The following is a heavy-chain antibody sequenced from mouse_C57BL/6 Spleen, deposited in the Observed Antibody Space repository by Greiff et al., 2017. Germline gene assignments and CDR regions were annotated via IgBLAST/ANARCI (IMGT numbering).Heavy chain of an antibody. CDR2: IRNKANNHAT. V-gene: IGHV6-6*01. CDR1: GFTFSDAW. D-gene: IGHD1-1*01. J-gene: IGHJ4*01. CDR3: TRCYYGNRTDYAMDY. Sequence: EVKLVESGGGLVQPGGSMKLSCAASGFTFSDAWMDWVRQSPEKGLEWVADIRNKANNHATYYAESVKGRFTISRDASKSSVYRQMNRVRAEDTGIYYCTRCYYGNRTDYAMDYWGQGTSVTVSS.